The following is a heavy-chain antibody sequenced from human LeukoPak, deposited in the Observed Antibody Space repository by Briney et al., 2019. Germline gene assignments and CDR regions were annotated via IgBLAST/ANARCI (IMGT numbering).Heavy chain of an antibody. V-gene: IGHV1-24*01. Sequence: ASVKVSCKVSGYTLTELSMHWVRQAPGKGLEWMGGFDPEDGETIYAQKFQGRVTMTEDTSTDTAYMELSSLRSEDTAVYYCATIIKYSSSWSDAFDIWGQGTMVTVSS. J-gene: IGHJ3*02. CDR1: GYTLTELS. CDR2: FDPEDGET. D-gene: IGHD6-13*01. CDR3: ATIIKYSSSWSDAFDI.